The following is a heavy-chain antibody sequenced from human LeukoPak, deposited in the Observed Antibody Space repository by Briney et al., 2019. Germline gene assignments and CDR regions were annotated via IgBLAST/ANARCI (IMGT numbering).Heavy chain of an antibody. CDR3: ARHPRDTALFTIDY. CDR1: GFTVSSNY. D-gene: IGHD5-18*01. J-gene: IGHJ4*02. Sequence: PGGSLRLSCAASGFTVSSNYMSWVRQAPGKGLEWVSVIYSGGSTYYADSVKGRFTISRDNSKNTLSLEMNSLRAEDTAVYYCARHPRDTALFTIDYWGQGTLVTVSS. CDR2: IYSGGST. V-gene: IGHV3-53*01.